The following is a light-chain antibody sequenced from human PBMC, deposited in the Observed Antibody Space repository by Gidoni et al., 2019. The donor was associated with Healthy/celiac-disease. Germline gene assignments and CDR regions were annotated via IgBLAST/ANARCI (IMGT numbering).Light chain of an antibody. CDR2: GAS. CDR3: QQYGSSPPIT. Sequence: EIVLTQSPGTLSLSPGERATLSCRASPSVSSSYLAWYQQKPGQAPRLLIYGASSRATGIPDWFCGSGSGTDFTLTISRLEPEDFAVYYCQQYGSSPPITFGPXTKVDIK. V-gene: IGKV3-20*01. J-gene: IGKJ3*01. CDR1: PSVSSSY.